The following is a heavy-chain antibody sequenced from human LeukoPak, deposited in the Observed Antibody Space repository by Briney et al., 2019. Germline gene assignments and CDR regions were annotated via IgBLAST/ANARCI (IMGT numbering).Heavy chain of an antibody. Sequence: SETLSLTCSVSGGSITNYYWSWIRQPAGKGLEWIGRFYSRGTTYYNPLLRSRVSLSGDESRNQLSLKMSSVTAADTAVYYCVRDEGLTGYPDYWGQGTLVTVSS. D-gene: IGHD3-9*01. V-gene: IGHV4-4*07. CDR3: VRDEGLTGYPDY. CDR2: FYSRGTT. CDR1: GGSITNYY. J-gene: IGHJ4*02.